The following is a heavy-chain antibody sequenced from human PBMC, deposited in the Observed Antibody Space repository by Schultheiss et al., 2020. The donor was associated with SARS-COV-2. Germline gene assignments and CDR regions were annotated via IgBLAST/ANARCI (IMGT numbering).Heavy chain of an antibody. CDR3: AREGPYCGGDCGFDP. D-gene: IGHD2-21*02. CDR1: GYTFTSYG. CDR2: INPSGGST. J-gene: IGHJ5*02. V-gene: IGHV1-46*01. Sequence: ASVKVSCKASGYTFTSYGISWVRQAPGQGLEWMGIINPSGGSTSYAQKFQGRVTMTRDTSTSTAYMELSSLRSEDTAVYYCAREGPYCGGDCGFDPWGQGTLVTVSS.